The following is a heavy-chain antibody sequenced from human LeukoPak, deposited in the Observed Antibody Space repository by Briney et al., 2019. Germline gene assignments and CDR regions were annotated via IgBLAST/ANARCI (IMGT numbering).Heavy chain of an antibody. CDR3: ARDARYYYDSSGYYNFDY. J-gene: IGHJ4*02. CDR2: IIPIFGTA. D-gene: IGHD3-22*01. Sequence: SVKVSCKASGGTFSSYAISWVRQAPGQGLGWMGGIIPIFGTANYAQKFQGRVTITTDESTSTAYMELSSLRSEDTAVYYCARDARYYYDSSGYYNFDYWGQGTLVTVSS. CDR1: GGTFSSYA. V-gene: IGHV1-69*05.